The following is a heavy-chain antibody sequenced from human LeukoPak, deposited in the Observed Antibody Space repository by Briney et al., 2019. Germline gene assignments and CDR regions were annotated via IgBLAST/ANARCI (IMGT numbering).Heavy chain of an antibody. Sequence: SETLSLTCVVSGGSISNTYWWTWVRQPPGKGLEWIGEIYHSGSTNYNPSLKSRVTISVDTSKNQFSLKLSSVTAADTAVYYCARGGYYYDSSGYYYYYMDVWGKGTTVTVSS. V-gene: IGHV4-4*02. CDR2: IYHSGST. CDR1: GGSISNTYW. CDR3: ARGGYYYDSSGYYYYYMDV. D-gene: IGHD3-22*01. J-gene: IGHJ6*03.